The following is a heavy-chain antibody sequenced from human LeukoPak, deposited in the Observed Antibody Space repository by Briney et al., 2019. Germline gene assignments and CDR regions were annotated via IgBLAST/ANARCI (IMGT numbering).Heavy chain of an antibody. D-gene: IGHD2-15*01. Sequence: ASVKVSCKASGGTFSSYAISWVRQAPGQGLEWMGWINPNSGGTNYAQKFQGRVTMTRDTSISTAYMELSRLRSDDTAVYYCARGYCSGGSCNPFDYWGQGTLVTVSS. CDR1: GGTFSSYA. V-gene: IGHV1-2*02. J-gene: IGHJ4*02. CDR2: INPNSGGT. CDR3: ARGYCSGGSCNPFDY.